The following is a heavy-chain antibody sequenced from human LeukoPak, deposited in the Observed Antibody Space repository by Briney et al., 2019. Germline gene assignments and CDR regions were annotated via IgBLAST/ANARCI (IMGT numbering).Heavy chain of an antibody. D-gene: IGHD3-10*01. J-gene: IGHJ5*02. Sequence: GESLKISCKGSGYSFTSYWIGWVRQMPGKGLEWMGIIYPGDSDTRYSPSFQGQVTISADKSISTAYLQWSSLKASDTAMYYCARFGGYYGSGSSKYNWFDPWGQGTLVTVSS. CDR1: GYSFTSYW. V-gene: IGHV5-51*01. CDR2: IYPGDSDT. CDR3: ARFGGYYGSGSSKYNWFDP.